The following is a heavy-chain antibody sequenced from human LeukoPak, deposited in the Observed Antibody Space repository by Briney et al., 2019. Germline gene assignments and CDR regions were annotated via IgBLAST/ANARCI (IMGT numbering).Heavy chain of an antibody. D-gene: IGHD1-26*01. J-gene: IGHJ3*02. CDR2: IYYSGST. CDR1: GGSISSSSYY. Sequence: SETLSLTCTVSGGSISSSSYYWGWIRQPPGKGLEWLGSIYYSGSTYYNPSLKSRVTIPVDTSKNQFSLKLSSVTAADTAVYYCAGESGSYHPRAFDIWGQGTMSPSLQ. V-gene: IGHV4-39*02. CDR3: AGESGSYHPRAFDI.